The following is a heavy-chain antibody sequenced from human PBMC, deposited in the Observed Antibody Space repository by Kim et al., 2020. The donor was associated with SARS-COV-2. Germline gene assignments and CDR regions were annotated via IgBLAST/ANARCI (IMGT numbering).Heavy chain of an antibody. V-gene: IGHV3-21*01. CDR3: ARDTVSYYYYGMDV. Sequence: ADSVKGRFTISRDNAKNSLYLQMNSLRAEDTAVYYCARDTVSYYYYGMDVWGQGTTVTVSS. J-gene: IGHJ6*02.